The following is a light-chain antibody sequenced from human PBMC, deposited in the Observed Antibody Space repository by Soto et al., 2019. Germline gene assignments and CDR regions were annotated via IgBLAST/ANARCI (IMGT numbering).Light chain of an antibody. CDR2: GAS. CDR3: QQLNAYPLT. V-gene: IGKV1-9*01. CDR1: QGTSSY. J-gene: IGKJ5*01. Sequence: IWMTQSPSFLSASVGDRVTITCRASQGTSSYLAWFQQKPGRAPKLLIYGASTLQSGVPARFSGSGSGTDFTLTISNLQPEDFATYYCQQLNAYPLTFGQGTRLEIK.